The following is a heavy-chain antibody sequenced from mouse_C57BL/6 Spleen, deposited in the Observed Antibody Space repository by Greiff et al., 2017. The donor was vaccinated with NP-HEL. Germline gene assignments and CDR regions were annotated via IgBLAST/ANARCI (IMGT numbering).Heavy chain of an antibody. Sequence: EVKLQESGPGLVKPSQSLSLTCSVTGYSITSGYYWNWIRQFPGNILEWMGYISYDGSNNYNPSLKNRISITRDTSKNQFFLKLNSVTTEDTATYYCAREADSSGYGYWGQGTTLTVSS. CDR1: GYSITSGYY. D-gene: IGHD3-2*02. J-gene: IGHJ2*01. CDR3: AREADSSGYGY. CDR2: ISYDGSN. V-gene: IGHV3-6*01.